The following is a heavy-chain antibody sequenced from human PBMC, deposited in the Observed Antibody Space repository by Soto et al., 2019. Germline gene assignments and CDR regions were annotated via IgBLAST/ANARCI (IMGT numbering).Heavy chain of an antibody. V-gene: IGHV4-30-4*01. CDR3: ARLYGDYVLGAFDI. D-gene: IGHD4-17*01. Sequence: QVQLQESGPGLVKPSQTLSLTCTVSGGSISSGDYYWSWIRQPPGKGLEWIGYIYYSGSTYYNPTLESRVTLSVDTSKNHFSLKLRAVTDAATAVYYCARLYGDYVLGAFDIWGQGTMVTVSS. CDR2: IYYSGST. CDR1: GGSISSGDYY. J-gene: IGHJ3*02.